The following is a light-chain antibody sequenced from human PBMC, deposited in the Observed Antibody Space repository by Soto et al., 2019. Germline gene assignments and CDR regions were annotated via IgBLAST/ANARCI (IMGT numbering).Light chain of an antibody. CDR3: SSSAGRSKRV. CDR2: KDS. CDR1: VLAKKY. J-gene: IGLJ3*02. V-gene: IGLV3-27*01. Sequence: SYELTQPSSVSVSPGQTARITCSGDVLAKKYARWFQQKPGQAPVLVIYKDSERPSGIPERFSGSSSGTTVTLTISGAQVEDEADYYCSSSAGRSKRVFGGGTQLTVL.